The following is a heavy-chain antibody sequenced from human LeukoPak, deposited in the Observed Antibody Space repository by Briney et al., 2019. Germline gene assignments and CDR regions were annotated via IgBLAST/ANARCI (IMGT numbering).Heavy chain of an antibody. Sequence: ASVKVSCKASGYTFTGYYMHWVRQAPGQGLEWMGWINPNSGGTNYAQKFQGRVTVTRDTSISTAYMELSRLRSDDTAVYYCARGPSYYNDSSGYCLYWGQGTLVTVSS. CDR2: INPNSGGT. CDR3: ARGPSYYNDSSGYCLY. J-gene: IGHJ4*02. D-gene: IGHD3-22*01. V-gene: IGHV1-2*02. CDR1: GYTFTGYY.